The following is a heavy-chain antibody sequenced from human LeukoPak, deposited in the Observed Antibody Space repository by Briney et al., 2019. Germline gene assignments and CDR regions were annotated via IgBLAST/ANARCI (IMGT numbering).Heavy chain of an antibody. CDR1: GGTFISYP. Sequence: SVKVSFKASGGTFISYPISWVRQPPGQGLEWMGRIIPILGIANYAQQFQGRVTINADKCTSTAFMELSSLRSEDTAVYYCASNRSARRTGWFDPWGEGSLVTVSS. CDR2: IIPILGIA. D-gene: IGHD1-14*01. V-gene: IGHV1-69*02. CDR3: ASNRSARRTGWFDP. J-gene: IGHJ5*02.